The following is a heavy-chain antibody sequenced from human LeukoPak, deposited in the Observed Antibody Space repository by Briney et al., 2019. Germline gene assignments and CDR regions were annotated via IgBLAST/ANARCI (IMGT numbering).Heavy chain of an antibody. Sequence: GGSLRLSCAASGFTFSNYWMNWVRQAPGKGLEWVANIKEDGSEKNYVDSVKGRFTISRDNAKNSLYLQMNSLRAEDTVVYYCTRDRLACTSTACYSSFDYWGQGTLVTVSS. CDR1: GFTFSNYW. CDR2: IKEDGSEK. V-gene: IGHV3-7*01. CDR3: TRDRLACTSTACYSSFDY. D-gene: IGHD2-2*01. J-gene: IGHJ4*02.